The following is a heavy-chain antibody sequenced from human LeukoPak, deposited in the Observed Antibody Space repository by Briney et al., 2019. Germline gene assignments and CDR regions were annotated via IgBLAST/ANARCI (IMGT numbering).Heavy chain of an antibody. Sequence: GRSLRLSCVASGFTFNNYGMHWVRQAPGKGLEWVAVISYDGSNEYYGDSVKGRVTISRENSENTLYLQMNSLGAEDTAVYYCAKDMDCSSINCHSTNYFDYWGQGTPVTVSS. CDR3: AKDMDCSSINCHSTNYFDY. V-gene: IGHV3-30*18. J-gene: IGHJ4*02. D-gene: IGHD2-2*01. CDR1: GFTFNNYG. CDR2: ISYDGSNE.